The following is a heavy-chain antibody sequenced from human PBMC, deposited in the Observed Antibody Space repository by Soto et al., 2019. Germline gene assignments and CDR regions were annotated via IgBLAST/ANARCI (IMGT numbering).Heavy chain of an antibody. J-gene: IGHJ4*02. CDR2: ISYDGSNK. Sequence: QVQRVESGGGVVQPGRSLRLSCAASGFTFSSYAMHWVLQAPGKGLEWVAVISYDGSNKYYADSVKGRFTISRDNSTNTLYLQINSRRAEDTAVYYCASGNGDYAHIDYWGKGTLVTVSS. CDR1: GFTFSSYA. D-gene: IGHD4-17*01. CDR3: ASGNGDYAHIDY. V-gene: IGHV3-30-3*01.